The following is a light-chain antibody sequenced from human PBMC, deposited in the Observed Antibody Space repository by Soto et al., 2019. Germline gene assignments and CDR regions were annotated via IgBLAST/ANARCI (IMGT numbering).Light chain of an antibody. Sequence: EIVLTQSPGTLSLSPGESATLLCRASQFVSSRYLAWYQQKPGQAPRLLIYGASIRATGIPDRFSGSGSGTDFTLSISKVEPEDFAVYYCQQYGRPPRATFGQGTRLEIK. CDR2: GAS. V-gene: IGKV3-20*01. J-gene: IGKJ5*01. CDR3: QQYGRPPRAT. CDR1: QFVSSRY.